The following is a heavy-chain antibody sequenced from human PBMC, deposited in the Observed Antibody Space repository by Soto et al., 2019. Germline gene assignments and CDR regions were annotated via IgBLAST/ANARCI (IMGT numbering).Heavy chain of an antibody. CDR1: GFTFSSYA. D-gene: IGHD2-8*01. Sequence: GGSLRLSCAASGFTFSSYAMHWVRQAPGKGLEWVAVISYDGSNKYYADSVKGRFTISRDNSKNTLYLQMNSLRAEDTAVYYCARDPRLMASATGVYGMDVWGQGTTVTVSS. CDR2: ISYDGSNK. J-gene: IGHJ6*02. V-gene: IGHV3-30-3*01. CDR3: ARDPRLMASATGVYGMDV.